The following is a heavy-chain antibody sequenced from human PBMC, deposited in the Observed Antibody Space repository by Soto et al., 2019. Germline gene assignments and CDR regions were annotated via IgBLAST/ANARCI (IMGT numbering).Heavy chain of an antibody. V-gene: IGHV4-34*01. Sequence: PSETLSLTSAVLCEPFSDSYWSWIRQSPEKGLEWIGEITNSGSTYYNPSLKSRVTISGDTSKNQFSLEVRSVTAADTAVYFCARGRTAIATRWFDSWGQGTLVTVSS. CDR2: ITNSGST. CDR1: CEPFSDSY. D-gene: IGHD1-1*01. CDR3: ARGRTAIATRWFDS. J-gene: IGHJ5*01.